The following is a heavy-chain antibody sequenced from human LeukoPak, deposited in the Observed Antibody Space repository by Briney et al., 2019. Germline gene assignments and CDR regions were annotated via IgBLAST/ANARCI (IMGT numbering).Heavy chain of an antibody. CDR3: ARDPSLVGYDSSGCYYYYGMDV. D-gene: IGHD3-22*01. J-gene: IGHJ6*02. V-gene: IGHV1-69*13. CDR1: GGTFISYA. CDR2: IIPIFGTA. Sequence: ASVKVSCKASGGTFISYAISWVRQAPGQGLEWVGGIIPIFGTANYAQKFQGRVTITADESTSTAYMELSSLRSEDTAVYYCARDPSLVGYDSSGCYYYYGMDVWGQGTTVTVSS.